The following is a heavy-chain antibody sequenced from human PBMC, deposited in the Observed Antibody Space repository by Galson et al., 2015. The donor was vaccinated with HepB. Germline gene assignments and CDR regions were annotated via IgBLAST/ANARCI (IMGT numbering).Heavy chain of an antibody. Sequence: SLRLSCAASGFTFSYYAMSWVRQAPGKGLNWVSTISGSGDNTYYADSVKGRFTISRDNSKNTLYLQMKSLRAEDTAVYYCAKETSGYDFPKWFDPWGQGTLVIVSS. J-gene: IGHJ5*02. CDR3: AKETSGYDFPKWFDP. CDR1: GFTFSYYA. V-gene: IGHV3-23*01. CDR2: ISGSGDNT. D-gene: IGHD5-12*01.